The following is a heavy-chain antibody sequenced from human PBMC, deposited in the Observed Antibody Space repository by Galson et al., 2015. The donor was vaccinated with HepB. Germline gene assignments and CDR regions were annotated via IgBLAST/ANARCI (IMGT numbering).Heavy chain of an antibody. V-gene: IGHV3-48*01. CDR1: GFTFSSYT. Sequence: SLGLSCAASGFTFSSYTTNWVRQAPGKGLEWISYISTTSDNKFSADSVKGRFIISRDNAKNSLYLQMNSLRAEDTAVYYCARIALSGSYWYFDYWGQGTLVTVSS. D-gene: IGHD1-26*01. CDR2: ISTTSDNK. J-gene: IGHJ4*02. CDR3: ARIALSGSYWYFDY.